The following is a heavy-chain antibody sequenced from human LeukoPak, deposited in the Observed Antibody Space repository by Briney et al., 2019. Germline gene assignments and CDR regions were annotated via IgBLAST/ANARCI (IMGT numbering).Heavy chain of an antibody. CDR2: INPNSGGT. D-gene: IGHD1-1*01. Sequence: ASVKVSCKASGYTFTCYYMHWVRQAPGQGLEWMGWINPNSGGTNYAQKFQGRVTMTRDTSISTAYMELSRLGSDDTAVYYCARDVQGQPLKDYWGQGTLVTVSS. CDR1: GYTFTCYY. V-gene: IGHV1-2*02. CDR3: ARDVQGQPLKDY. J-gene: IGHJ4*02.